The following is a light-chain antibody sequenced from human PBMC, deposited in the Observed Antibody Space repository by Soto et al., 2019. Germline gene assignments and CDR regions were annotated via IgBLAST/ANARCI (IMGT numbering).Light chain of an antibody. Sequence: EIVLTQSPGTLSLSPGERATLSCRASHSVSSSYLAWYQQKPGQAPRLLIYGASSRATGIPDRFSGSGSGTDFTLTISRLEPEDFAVYYCQQRSNWPRTFGQGTKLEIK. V-gene: IGKV3D-20*02. CDR2: GAS. CDR3: QQRSNWPRT. CDR1: HSVSSSY. J-gene: IGKJ2*01.